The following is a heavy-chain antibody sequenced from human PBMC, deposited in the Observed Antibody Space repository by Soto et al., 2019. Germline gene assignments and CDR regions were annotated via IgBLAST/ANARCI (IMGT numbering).Heavy chain of an antibody. J-gene: IGHJ3*02. CDR3: AKDLYSNYGDAFDI. V-gene: IGHV3-9*01. CDR1: GFTFDDYA. D-gene: IGHD4-4*01. Sequence: GGSLRLSCAASGFTFDDYAMHWVRQAPGKCLEWVSGISWNSDNIVYADSVKGRFTISRDNAKNSLYLQMNSLRAEDTALYYCAKDLYSNYGDAFDIWGQGXMVTV. CDR2: ISWNSDNI.